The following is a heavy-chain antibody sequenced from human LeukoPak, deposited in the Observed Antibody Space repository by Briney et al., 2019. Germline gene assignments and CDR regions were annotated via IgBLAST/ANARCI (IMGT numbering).Heavy chain of an antibody. CDR3: ASTDVYYDFWSGYYEFGY. CDR1: GYTFTSYG. CDR2: ISAYNGNT. J-gene: IGHJ4*02. D-gene: IGHD3-3*01. V-gene: IGHV1-18*01. Sequence: ASVKVSCKASGYTFTSYGISWVRQAPGQGLEWMGWISAYNGNTNYAQKLQGRVTMTTDTSTSTAYMELRSLRSDDTAVYYCASTDVYYDFWSGYYEFGYWGQGTLVTVSS.